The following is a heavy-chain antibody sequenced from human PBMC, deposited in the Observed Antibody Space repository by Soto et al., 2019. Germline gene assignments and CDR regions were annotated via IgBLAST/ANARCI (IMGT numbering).Heavy chain of an antibody. V-gene: IGHV4-4*07. D-gene: IGHD6-6*01. CDR3: ARSPSTSSIGTFDI. CDR2: IYLSGTT. J-gene: IGHJ3*02. CDR1: GGSISSFY. Sequence: QVQLQESGPGLVKPSETLSLTCTVSGGSISSFYWNWIRLSAGKGLEWIGRIYLSGTTTYNPSLQSRLTMSVDTSKNQFSLTLKSLTAADTAVYYCARSPSTSSIGTFDIWGQGTKVTVSS.